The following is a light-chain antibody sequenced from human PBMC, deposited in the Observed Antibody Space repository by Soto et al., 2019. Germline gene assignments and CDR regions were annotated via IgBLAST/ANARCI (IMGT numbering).Light chain of an antibody. V-gene: IGKV1-39*01. Sequence: DIKMTQSPSSLSASVGDRVTITCRANQSISDYLNWYQQKPGKAPKFLIYASSSLQSGVSSRFRSSGSCTDFTLPISSLQPEDFSTYYCQQSYSTPPITFGQGTRLEIK. CDR2: ASS. J-gene: IGKJ5*01. CDR3: QQSYSTPPIT. CDR1: QSISDY.